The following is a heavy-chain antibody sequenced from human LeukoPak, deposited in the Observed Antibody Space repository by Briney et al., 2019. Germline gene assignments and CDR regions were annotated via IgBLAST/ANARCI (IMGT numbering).Heavy chain of an antibody. CDR1: GGSISSYY. CDR3: ATAAAGTSTDLYYYYHYMDV. J-gene: IGHJ6*03. Sequence: KPSETLSLTCTVSGGSISSYYCSWIRQPAGKGLEWIGRIYTSGSTNYNPSLKSRVTMSVDTSKNRFSLKLSSVTAADTAVYYCATAAAGTSTDLYYYYHYMDVWGKGTTVTVSS. D-gene: IGHD6-13*01. CDR2: IYTSGST. V-gene: IGHV4-4*07.